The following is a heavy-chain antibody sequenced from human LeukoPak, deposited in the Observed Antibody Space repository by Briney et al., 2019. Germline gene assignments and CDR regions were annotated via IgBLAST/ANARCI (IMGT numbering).Heavy chain of an antibody. D-gene: IGHD3-9*01. CDR3: AKDAHYDIAEY. CDR1: GFTFNNYA. V-gene: IGHV3-23*01. J-gene: IGHJ4*02. Sequence: GGSLRLSCAASGFTFNNYAMSWVRQAPGKGLEWVSSITSSGDRTFYADSVRGRFTISRDNSRSTLYLQMDSLRAEDTAVYYCAKDAHYDIAEYWGQGTLVTVSS. CDR2: ITSSGDRT.